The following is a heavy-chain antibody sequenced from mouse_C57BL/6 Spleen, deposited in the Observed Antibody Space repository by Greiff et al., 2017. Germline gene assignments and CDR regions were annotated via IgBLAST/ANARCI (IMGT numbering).Heavy chain of an antibody. CDR1: GFSLTSYG. CDR3: AKNDDCDESYYAMDY. CDR2: IWRGGST. D-gene: IGHD2-4*01. J-gene: IGHJ4*01. Sequence: QVQLQQSGPGLVQPSQSLSITCTASGFSLTSYGVHWVRQSPGKGLEWLGVIWRGGSTDYNAAFMSRLSITKDNSKSQVFFKMNSLQADDTAIYCCAKNDDCDESYYAMDYWGNGTSVTVSS. V-gene: IGHV2-5*01.